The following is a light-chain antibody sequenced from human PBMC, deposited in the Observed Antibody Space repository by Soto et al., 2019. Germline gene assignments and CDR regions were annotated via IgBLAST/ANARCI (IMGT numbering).Light chain of an antibody. J-gene: IGKJ5*01. CDR2: GAS. Sequence: EIVLTQSPGTLSVSPGERATLSCRASQSVSSNLAWYQQKPSQAPRLLIYGASTRATGIPARFSGSGSGTDFTLTISSLEPEDFAVYYCQQRFNWQVTFGQGTRLEIK. V-gene: IGKV3D-11*02. CDR3: QQRFNWQVT. CDR1: QSVSSN.